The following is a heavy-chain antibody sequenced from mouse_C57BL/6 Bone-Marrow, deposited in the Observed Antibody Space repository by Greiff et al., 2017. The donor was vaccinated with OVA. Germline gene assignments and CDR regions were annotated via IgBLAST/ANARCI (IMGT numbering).Heavy chain of an antibody. V-gene: IGHV1-5*01. CDR3: TRGVKLLRFPPFAY. J-gene: IGHJ3*01. CDR1: GYTFTSYW. Sequence: EVQLQQSGTVLARPGASVKMSCKTSGYTFTSYWMHWVKQRPGQGLEWIGAIYPGNSDTSYNQKFKGKAKLTAVTSASTAYMELSSLTNEDSAVYYCTRGVKLLRFPPFAYWGQGTLVTVSA. CDR2: IYPGNSDT. D-gene: IGHD1-1*01.